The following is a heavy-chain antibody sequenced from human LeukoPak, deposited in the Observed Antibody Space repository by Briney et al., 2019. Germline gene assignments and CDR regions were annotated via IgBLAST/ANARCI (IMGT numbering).Heavy chain of an antibody. V-gene: IGHV3-48*04. CDR3: AELGITMIGGV. CDR2: ISSSGSTI. D-gene: IGHD3-10*02. J-gene: IGHJ6*04. Sequence: GGSLRPSCAASGFTFSSYSMNWVRQAPGKGLEWVSYISSSGSTIYYADSVKGRFTISRDNAKNSLYLQMNSLRAEDTAVYYCAELGITMIGGVWGKGTTVTISS. CDR1: GFTFSSYS.